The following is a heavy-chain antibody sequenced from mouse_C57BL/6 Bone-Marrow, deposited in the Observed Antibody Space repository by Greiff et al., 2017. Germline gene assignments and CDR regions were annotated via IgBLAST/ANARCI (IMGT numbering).Heavy chain of an antibody. CDR2: ISDGGSYT. D-gene: IGHD1-1*01. J-gene: IGHJ4*01. Sequence: EVMLVESGGGLVKPGGSLKLSCAASGFTFRSYAMSWVRQTPEKRLGWVATISDGGSYTYYPDNVKGRFTISRDNAKNNLYLQMSHLKSEDTAMYYCARPFYYGSSYGGMDYWGQGTSVTVSS. CDR3: ARPFYYGSSYGGMDY. CDR1: GFTFRSYA. V-gene: IGHV5-4*03.